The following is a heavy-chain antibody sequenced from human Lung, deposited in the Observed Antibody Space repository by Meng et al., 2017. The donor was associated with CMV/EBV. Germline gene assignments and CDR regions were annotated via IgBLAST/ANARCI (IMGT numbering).Heavy chain of an antibody. V-gene: IGHV7-4-1*01. CDR3: ARDFLFDPLFIFDY. J-gene: IGHJ4*02. CDR1: DYHFSHYA. D-gene: IGHD2/OR15-2a*01. Sequence: SDYHFSHYAMSWVPHAPGQGLEYMRYINTSTEDPIYAQGFAGRFVFSFDMSVSTAYLQIYNLQADDSAVYYCARDFLFDPLFIFDYWGQGTLVTVSS. CDR2: INTSTEDP.